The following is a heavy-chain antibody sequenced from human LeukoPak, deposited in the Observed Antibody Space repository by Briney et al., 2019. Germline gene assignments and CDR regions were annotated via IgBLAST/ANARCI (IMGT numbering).Heavy chain of an antibody. J-gene: IGHJ4*02. Sequence: PSQTLSLTCTVSGGSINSSNYYWRWLRQPAGKGLGWIGRIYPSGRTNYNPSIKSRVNISEDTSKNHFYLRLSSVTAADTGVDYCVRARGLLGDRNYFVHWGKGTLVTVSS. D-gene: IGHD5-24*01. CDR3: VRARGLLGDRNYFVH. CDR2: IYPSGRT. V-gene: IGHV4-61*02. CDR1: GGSINSSNYY.